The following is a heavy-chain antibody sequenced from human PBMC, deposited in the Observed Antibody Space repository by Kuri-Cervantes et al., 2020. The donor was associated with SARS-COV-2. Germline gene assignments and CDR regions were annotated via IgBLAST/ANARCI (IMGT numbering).Heavy chain of an antibody. J-gene: IGHJ4*02. V-gene: IGHV4-4*07. CDR1: GGSISSYY. D-gene: IGHD3-22*01. CDR2: IYTSGST. CDR3: ARGSGIWYYYDSSGSPYYFDY. Sequence: SETLSLTCTVSGGSISSYYWSWIRQPAGKGLEWIGRIYTSGSTNYNPSLKSRVAMSVDTSKNHFSLKLSSVTAADTAVYYCARGSGIWYYYDSSGSPYYFDYWGQGTLVTGSS.